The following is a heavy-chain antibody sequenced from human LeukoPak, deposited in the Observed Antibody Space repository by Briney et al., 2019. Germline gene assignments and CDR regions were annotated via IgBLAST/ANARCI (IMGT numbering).Heavy chain of an antibody. CDR1: GGTFSSYA. CDR2: IIPILGIA. Sequence: GASVKVSCKASGGTFSSYAISWVRQAPGQGLEWMGRIIPILGIANYAQKFQGRVTITADKSTSTAYLEVTSLTSEDTALYYCAGVILRGSQYNWFDPWGQGTLVTVSS. CDR3: AGVILRGSQYNWFDP. J-gene: IGHJ5*02. D-gene: IGHD1-26*01. V-gene: IGHV1-69*04.